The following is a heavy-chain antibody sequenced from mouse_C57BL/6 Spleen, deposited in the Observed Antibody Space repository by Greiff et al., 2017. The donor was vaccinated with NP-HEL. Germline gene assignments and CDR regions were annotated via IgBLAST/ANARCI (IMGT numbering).Heavy chain of an antibody. CDR3: ARSYCYGSSLDY. D-gene: IGHD1-1*01. CDR2: IYPGSGST. CDR1: GYTFTSDW. Sequence: QVQLQQPGAELVKPGASVKMSCKASGYTFTSDWITWVKQRPGQGLEWIGDIYPGSGSTNYNEKFKSKATLTVDTSSSTAYMQLSSLTSEDSAVYYCARSYCYGSSLDYWGQGTTLTVSS. V-gene: IGHV1-55*01. J-gene: IGHJ2*01.